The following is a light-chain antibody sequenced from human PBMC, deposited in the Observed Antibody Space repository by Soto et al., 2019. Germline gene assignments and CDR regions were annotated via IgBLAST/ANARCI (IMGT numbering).Light chain of an antibody. CDR3: QQRHMWPIT. CDR2: GAS. V-gene: IGKV3-20*01. J-gene: IGKJ5*01. Sequence: VLTQSPGPLSLSPGERATLSCRASQSLSSRNLAWYQQKPGQAPRPLIYGASSRATGIPDRFSGSGSGTDFTLTISRLEPEDAAVYYCQQRHMWPITFGQGTRLEIK. CDR1: QSLSSRN.